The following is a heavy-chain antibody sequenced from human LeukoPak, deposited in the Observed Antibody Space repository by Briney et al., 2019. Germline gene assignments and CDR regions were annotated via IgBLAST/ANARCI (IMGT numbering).Heavy chain of an antibody. J-gene: IGHJ4*02. CDR1: GFTFSSYS. D-gene: IGHD6-19*01. V-gene: IGHV3-21*01. Sequence: PGGSLRLSCAASGFTFSSYSMNWVRQAPGKGLEWVSSISSSSSYIYYADSVKGRFTISRDNAKNSLYLQMNSLRAEDTAVYYCARDFAPRSGKWLVHPLAYWGQGTLVTVSS. CDR2: ISSSSSYI. CDR3: ARDFAPRSGKWLVHPLAY.